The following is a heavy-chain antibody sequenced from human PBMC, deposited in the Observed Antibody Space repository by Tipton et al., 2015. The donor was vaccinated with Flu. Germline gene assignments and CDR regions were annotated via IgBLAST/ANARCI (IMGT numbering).Heavy chain of an antibody. Sequence: TLSLTCSVSGGSISTYYWNWVRQPPGKGLEWIGYVNYRGKTDYNPSLKSRLTISVDTSTDQVSLRLNSVTAADTAVYFCARAPTLRFQGFGYWGQGALVTVSS. V-gene: IGHV4-59*01. J-gene: IGHJ4*02. CDR2: VNYRGKT. CDR3: ARAPTLRFQGFGY. D-gene: IGHD3-3*01. CDR1: GGSISTYY.